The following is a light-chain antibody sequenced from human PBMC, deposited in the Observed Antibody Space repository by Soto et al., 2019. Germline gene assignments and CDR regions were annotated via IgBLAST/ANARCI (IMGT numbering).Light chain of an antibody. J-gene: IGLJ1*01. V-gene: IGLV2-14*01. CDR2: EVS. CDR1: SSDVGGYNY. CDR3: SSYTSSGTLI. Sequence: QSVLTQPASVSGSPGQSITISCTGTSSDVGGYNYVSWYQQHPGKAPKLMIYEVSNRPSGVSNRFSGSKSANTASLTISGLQAEDEADYYCSSYTSSGTLIFGTGTKVTVL.